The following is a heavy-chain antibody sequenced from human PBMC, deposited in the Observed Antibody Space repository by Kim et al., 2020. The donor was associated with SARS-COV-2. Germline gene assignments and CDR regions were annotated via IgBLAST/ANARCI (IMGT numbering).Heavy chain of an antibody. Sequence: STNYNPSLKSRVTISVDTSKNQFSLKLSSVTAADTAVYYCAREGGARFDYWGQGTLVTVSS. CDR3: AREGGARFDY. V-gene: IGHV4-34*01. CDR2: ST. J-gene: IGHJ4*02. D-gene: IGHD1-26*01.